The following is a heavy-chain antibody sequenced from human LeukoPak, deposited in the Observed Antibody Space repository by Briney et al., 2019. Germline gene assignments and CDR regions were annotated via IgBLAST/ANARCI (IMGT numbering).Heavy chain of an antibody. CDR1: GYTFTNYD. Sequence: ASVKVSCKASGYTFTNYDINWVRQATGQGLEWMGWMNPRSGYTGYLQKFQGRVTMTGSTSISTAYLELNSLTSEDTAVYYCARGNRLYSSSWSSLPFDIWAQGSRVTVSS. J-gene: IGHJ3*02. D-gene: IGHD6-13*01. V-gene: IGHV1-8*01. CDR3: ARGNRLYSSSWSSLPFDI. CDR2: MNPRSGYT.